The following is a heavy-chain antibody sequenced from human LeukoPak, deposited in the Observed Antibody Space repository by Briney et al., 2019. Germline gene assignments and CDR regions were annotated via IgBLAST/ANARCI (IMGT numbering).Heavy chain of an antibody. Sequence: PSETLSLTCTVSGASISHYYWSWIRQTPEKGLEWMGHIHTSGGSSPYPSLKSRLTMPIETSRNQFSLKLTSVTAADTAVYFCARLGSYHDFWGQGALVTVS. CDR2: IHTSGGS. D-gene: IGHD1-26*01. CDR3: ARLGSYHDF. V-gene: IGHV4-4*09. CDR1: GASISHYY. J-gene: IGHJ4*02.